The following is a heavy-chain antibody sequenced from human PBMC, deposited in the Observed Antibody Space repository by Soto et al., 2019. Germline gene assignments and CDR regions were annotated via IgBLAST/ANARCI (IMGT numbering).Heavy chain of an antibody. J-gene: IGHJ6*03. CDR3: ARGRYYYGSGSYYNVGYYYYYMDV. D-gene: IGHD3-10*01. V-gene: IGHV1-2*04. CDR1: GYTFTGYY. CDR2: INPNSGGT. Sequence: VSVKVSCKASGYTFTGYYMHWVRQAPGQGLEWMGWINPNSGGTNYAQKFQGWVTMTRDTSISTAYMELSRLRSDDTAVYYCARGRYYYGSGSYYNVGYYYYYMDVWGKGTTVTVSS.